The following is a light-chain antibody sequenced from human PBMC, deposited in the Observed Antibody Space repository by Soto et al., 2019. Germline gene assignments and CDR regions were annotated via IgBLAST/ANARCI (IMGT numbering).Light chain of an antibody. Sequence: EIVLTQSPGTLSVSPGERATLSCRSSQTISSQYLAWYQQKHGQAPSLLIYGTSSRATGTPDRFSGSGSGTDFTLTISRLEPEDSAIYYWQQYGSWTFGQGTKVEIK. CDR1: QTISSQY. CDR3: QQYGSWT. V-gene: IGKV3-20*01. J-gene: IGKJ1*01. CDR2: GTS.